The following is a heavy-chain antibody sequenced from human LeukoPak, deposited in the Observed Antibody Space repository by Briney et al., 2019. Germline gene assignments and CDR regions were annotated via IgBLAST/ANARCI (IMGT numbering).Heavy chain of an antibody. V-gene: IGHV4-38-2*02. CDR3: ARGRLNGLDI. Sequence: PSETLSLTCTVSGYSISSGYYWGWIRQPPGKGLEWIGSIYHSGSTNYNPSLKSRVTISVDTSKNQFSLKLSSVTAADTAVYYCARGRLNGLDIWGQGTMVTVSS. CDR1: GYSISSGYY. D-gene: IGHD5-12*01. J-gene: IGHJ3*02. CDR2: IYHSGST.